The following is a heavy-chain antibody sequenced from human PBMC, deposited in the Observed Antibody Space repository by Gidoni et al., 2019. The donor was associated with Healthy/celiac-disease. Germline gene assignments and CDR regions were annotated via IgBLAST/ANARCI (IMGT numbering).Heavy chain of an antibody. J-gene: IGHJ5*02. CDR1: GGTFSSYA. V-gene: IGHV1-69*09. CDR2: IIPILGIA. D-gene: IGHD6-19*01. CDR3: ARSSSEPYSSGWYSWFDP. Sequence: QVQLVQSGAEVKKPGSSVKVSCKASGGTFSSYAISWVRQAPGQGLEWMGRIIPILGIANYAQKFQGRVTITADKSTSTAYMELSSLRSEDTAVYYCARSSSEPYSSGWYSWFDPWGQGTLVTVSS.